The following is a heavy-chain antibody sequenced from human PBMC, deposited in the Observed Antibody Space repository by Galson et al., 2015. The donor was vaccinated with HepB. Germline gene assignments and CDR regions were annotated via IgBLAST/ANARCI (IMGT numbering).Heavy chain of an antibody. CDR1: GFTVSSNY. Sequence: SLRLSCAASGFTVSSNYMSWVRQAPGKGLEWVSVVYSGGQPYYADSVKGRFTSSRDSSRNTLYLQMNSLRPEDTAIYYCVRSSEEDSWGQGTLVTVSS. J-gene: IGHJ4*02. CDR3: VRSSEEDS. CDR2: VYSGGQP. V-gene: IGHV3-53*05.